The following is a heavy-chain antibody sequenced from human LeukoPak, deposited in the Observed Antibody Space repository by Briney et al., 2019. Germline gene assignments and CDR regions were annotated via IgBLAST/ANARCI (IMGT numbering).Heavy chain of an antibody. D-gene: IGHD3-22*01. J-gene: IGHJ3*02. CDR2: IFYDGSNE. CDR3: ARPKTYYYDSSAYASASNALDI. Sequence: HPGRSLRLSCAASGFTFNIYGMHWVRQAPGEGLEWVALIFYDGSNEYYADSVKGRFIISRDNSKDTLYLQMSSLRAEDTAVYYCARPKTYYYDSSAYASASNALDIWGQGTVVTVSS. V-gene: IGHV3-33*08. CDR1: GFTFNIYG.